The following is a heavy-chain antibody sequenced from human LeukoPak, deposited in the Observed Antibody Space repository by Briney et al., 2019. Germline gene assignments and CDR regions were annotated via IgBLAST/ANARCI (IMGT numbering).Heavy chain of an antibody. Sequence: ASVKVSCKASGYTFTGYYIHWVRQAPGQGLGWMGWINPNSGGTNYAQKLQGRVTMTRDTSISTAYMELSRLTSDDTAVYYCARGDQGFDFDYWGRGTLVTVSS. CDR2: INPNSGGT. V-gene: IGHV1-2*02. CDR1: GYTFTGYY. CDR3: ARGDQGFDFDY. J-gene: IGHJ4*02.